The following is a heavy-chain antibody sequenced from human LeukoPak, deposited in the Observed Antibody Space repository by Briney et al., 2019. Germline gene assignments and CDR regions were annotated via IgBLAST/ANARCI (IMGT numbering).Heavy chain of an antibody. CDR3: ARHSTGLISRFDP. J-gene: IGHJ5*02. D-gene: IGHD4-17*01. V-gene: IGHV4-61*08. Sequence: SETLSLTCTVSGGSISSGGYYWSWIRQPPGKGLEWIGYIYYSGSTNYNPSLKSRVTISVDTSKNQFSLKLSSVTAADTAVYHCARHSTGLISRFDPWGQGTLVTVSS. CDR2: IYYSGST. CDR1: GGSISSGGYY.